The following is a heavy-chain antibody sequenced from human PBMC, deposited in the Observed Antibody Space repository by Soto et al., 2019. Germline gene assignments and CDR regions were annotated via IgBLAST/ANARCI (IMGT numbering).Heavy chain of an antibody. V-gene: IGHV1-8*01. Sequence: QVQLVQSGAEVKKPGASVKVSCKASGYTFTSYDINWVRQATGQGLEWMGWMNPNSGNTGYAQKFQGRVTMTRNTSISTAYMELRSLRSEDTDVYYCARGITIFGVVPGWGQGTLVTVSS. D-gene: IGHD3-3*01. J-gene: IGHJ4*02. CDR1: GYTFTSYD. CDR3: ARGITIFGVVPG. CDR2: MNPNSGNT.